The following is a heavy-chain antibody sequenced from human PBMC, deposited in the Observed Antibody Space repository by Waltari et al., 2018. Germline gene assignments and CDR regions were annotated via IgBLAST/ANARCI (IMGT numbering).Heavy chain of an antibody. D-gene: IGHD3-22*01. CDR2: ISWNSGSI. CDR1: GFTFDDYA. Sequence: EVQLVESGGGLVQPGRSLRLSCAASGFTFDDYAMHWVRQAPGKGLEWVSGISWNSGSIGYADSVKGRFTISRDNAKNSLYLQMNSLRAEDTALYYCAKDISYDSSGYYYLGGAFDIWGQGTMVTVSS. CDR3: AKDISYDSSGYYYLGGAFDI. J-gene: IGHJ3*02. V-gene: IGHV3-9*01.